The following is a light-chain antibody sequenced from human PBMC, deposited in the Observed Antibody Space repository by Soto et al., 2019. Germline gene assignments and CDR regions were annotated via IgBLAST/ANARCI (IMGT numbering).Light chain of an antibody. Sequence: DIQMTQSPSTLSASVGDRVTITCSASQSISSWLAWYQHKPGKAPKLLIYKASSFESGVPSRFSGSGSGTEFTLTISSLQPDDFATYYCQQYNNYPWTFGKGTKVEI. V-gene: IGKV1-5*03. CDR2: KAS. CDR1: QSISSW. CDR3: QQYNNYPWT. J-gene: IGKJ1*01.